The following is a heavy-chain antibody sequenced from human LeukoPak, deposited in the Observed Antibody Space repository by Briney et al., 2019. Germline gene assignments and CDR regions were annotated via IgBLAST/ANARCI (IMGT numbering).Heavy chain of an antibody. CDR2: ISSASTYI. CDR3: ARLVWDTTMADGDIDS. D-gene: IGHD5-18*01. V-gene: IGHV3-21*01. Sequence: PGGSLRLSCAASGFTFSSYSMNWVRQAPGKGLEWDSSISSASTYIYYADSVKGRFTISRDNAKNSLYLQMNSLRAEDTAMYYCARLVWDTTMADGDIDSWGQGTLLIVSS. CDR1: GFTFSSYS. J-gene: IGHJ4*02.